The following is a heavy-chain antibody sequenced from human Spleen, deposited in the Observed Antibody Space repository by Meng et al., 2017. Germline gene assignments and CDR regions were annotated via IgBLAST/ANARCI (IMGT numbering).Heavy chain of an antibody. CDR2: IWYDGYNT. Sequence: GESLKISCAASGFTFSSYGMHWVRQAPGKGLEWVALIWYDGYNTYYTDSVKGRFTISRDNSKNTLYLQMNSLRAEDTAVYYCAREERDSSGYYPDYWCQGTLVTVSS. D-gene: IGHD3-22*01. CDR1: GFTFSSYG. CDR3: AREERDSSGYYPDY. V-gene: IGHV3-33*01. J-gene: IGHJ4*02.